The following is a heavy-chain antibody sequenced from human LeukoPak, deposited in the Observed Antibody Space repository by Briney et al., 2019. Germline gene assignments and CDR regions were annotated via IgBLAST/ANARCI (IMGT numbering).Heavy chain of an antibody. Sequence: PSETLSLTCTVSGGSISSYYWSWIRQPAGKGLEWIGRIYTSGSTNYNPSLKRRVPMSVDTSENQFSLKLSSVTAADTAVYYCARDWSSSWYEAKSDWFDPWGQGTLVTVSS. CDR1: GGSISSYY. D-gene: IGHD6-13*01. CDR3: ARDWSSSWYEAKSDWFDP. V-gene: IGHV4-4*07. J-gene: IGHJ5*02. CDR2: IYTSGST.